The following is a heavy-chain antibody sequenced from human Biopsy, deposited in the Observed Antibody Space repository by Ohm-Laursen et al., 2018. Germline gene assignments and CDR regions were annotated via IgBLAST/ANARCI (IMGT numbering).Heavy chain of an antibody. D-gene: IGHD3-3*01. V-gene: IGHV1-2*02. J-gene: IGHJ5*01. Sequence: SMKVSCKVSAYSFGDHRIHWVRQAPGQGLEWMGWIDPKSGGTNYAQKFQGRVTMTRDTSISTTYMELRRLTSDDTAVFYCARELGDFWGGRQFDFWGQGTLVTVSS. CDR3: ARELGDFWGGRQFDF. CDR2: IDPKSGGT. CDR1: AYSFGDHR.